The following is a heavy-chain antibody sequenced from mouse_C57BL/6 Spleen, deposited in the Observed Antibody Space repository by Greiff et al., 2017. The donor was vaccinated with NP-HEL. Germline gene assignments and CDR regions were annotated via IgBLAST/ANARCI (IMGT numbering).Heavy chain of an antibody. CDR2: IHPNSGST. CDR1: GYTFTSYW. Sequence: VQLQQPGAELVKPGASVKLSCKASGYTFTSYWMHWVKQRPGQGLEWIGMIHPNSGSTNYNEKFKSKATLTVDKSSSTAYMQLSSLTSEDSAVYYCAIFDYDDDFDYWGQGTTLTVSS. J-gene: IGHJ2*01. CDR3: AIFDYDDDFDY. D-gene: IGHD2-4*01. V-gene: IGHV1-64*01.